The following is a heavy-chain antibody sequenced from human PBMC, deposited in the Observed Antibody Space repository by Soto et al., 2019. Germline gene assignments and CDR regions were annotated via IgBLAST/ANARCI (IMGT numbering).Heavy chain of an antibody. J-gene: IGHJ4*02. CDR1: GYIFNSVG. CDR2: VSTYSEHT. V-gene: IGHV1-18*04. Sequence: QLVQSGDEVKKPGASVKVSCRASGYIFNSVGISWLRQVPGQGLDWMGWVSTYSEHTKSVQKFQDRLTLTADTSTSTVYMDLRSLRSDDTAIYYCARDLNWHNVLGFDSWGQGTPVTVSS. CDR3: ARDLNWHNVLGFDS. D-gene: IGHD1-1*01.